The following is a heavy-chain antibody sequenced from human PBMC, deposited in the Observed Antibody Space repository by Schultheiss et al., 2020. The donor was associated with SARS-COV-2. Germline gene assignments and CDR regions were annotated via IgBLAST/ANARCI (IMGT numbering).Heavy chain of an antibody. D-gene: IGHD6-13*01. CDR2: INSDGSAS. V-gene: IGHV3-74*01. Sequence: GGSLRLSCAASGFTFRNYWMHWVRQIPGKGLVWVSRINSDGSASSYADSVQGRFTVSRDNARNTLYLQMNNLRVEDTAIYYCARARAEQHLPFSWGPIPHLTTWFDPWGQGTLVTVSS. CDR3: ARARAEQHLPFSWGPIPHLTTWFDP. CDR1: GFTFRNYW. J-gene: IGHJ5*02.